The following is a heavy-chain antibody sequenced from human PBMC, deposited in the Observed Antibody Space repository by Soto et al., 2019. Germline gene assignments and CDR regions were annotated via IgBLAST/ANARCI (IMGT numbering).Heavy chain of an antibody. Sequence: ASVKVSCKASGYTFTSYAMHWVRQAPGQRLEWMGWINAGNGNTKYSHKFQGRLTITRDTSASTAYMELSSLRSEDTAVYYCAGVPAGYSGYDFANYYYYGMDVWGQGTTVTVSS. CDR1: GYTFTSYA. CDR2: INAGNGNT. D-gene: IGHD5-12*01. CDR3: AGVPAGYSGYDFANYYYYGMDV. J-gene: IGHJ6*02. V-gene: IGHV1-3*01.